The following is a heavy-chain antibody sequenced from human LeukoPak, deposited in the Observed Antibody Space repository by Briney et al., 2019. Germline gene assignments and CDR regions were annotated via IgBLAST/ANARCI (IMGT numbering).Heavy chain of an antibody. J-gene: IGHJ4*02. Sequence: SETLSLTCTVSGGSISSSSYYWGWIRQPPGKGLEWIGSIYYSGGTYYNPSLKSRVTISVDTSKNQFSLKLSSVTAADTAVYYCARDSDSSGYYPHCFDYWGQGTLVTVSS. V-gene: IGHV4-39*07. D-gene: IGHD3-22*01. CDR3: ARDSDSSGYYPHCFDY. CDR1: GGSISSSSYY. CDR2: IYYSGGT.